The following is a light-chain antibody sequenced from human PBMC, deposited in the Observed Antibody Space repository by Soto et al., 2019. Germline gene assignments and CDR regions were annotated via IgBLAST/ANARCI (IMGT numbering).Light chain of an antibody. CDR3: QQYGRSPPFT. Sequence: EIVLTQSPGTLSLSPGERATLSCRASQSVSSTYLAWYQQKPGQAPRLLMYGASNRATGIPDRFSGSGSGTDFTLTINRLEPEDFAVYFCQQYGRSPPFTFGQATKVAIK. J-gene: IGKJ2*01. CDR1: QSVSSTY. V-gene: IGKV3-20*01. CDR2: GAS.